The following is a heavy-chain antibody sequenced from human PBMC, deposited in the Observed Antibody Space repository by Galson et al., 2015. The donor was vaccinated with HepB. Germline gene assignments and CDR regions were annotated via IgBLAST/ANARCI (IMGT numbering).Heavy chain of an antibody. CDR3: AKGLYDFLHWYDDAFDI. V-gene: IGHV3-48*01. CDR1: GFTFSSYS. CDR2: ISSSSSTI. Sequence: SLRLSCAASGFTFSSYSMNWVRQAPGKGLEWVSYISSSSSTIYYADSVKGRFTISRDNAKNSLYLQMNSLRAEDTAVYYCAKGLYDFLHWYDDAFDIWGQGTMVTVSS. D-gene: IGHD3-16*01. J-gene: IGHJ3*02.